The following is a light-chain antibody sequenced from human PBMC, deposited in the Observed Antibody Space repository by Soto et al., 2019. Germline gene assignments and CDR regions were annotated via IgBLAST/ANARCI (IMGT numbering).Light chain of an antibody. J-gene: IGKJ3*01. CDR1: QSVSSY. Sequence: EIVLTQSPATLSLSPGERATLSCRASQSVSSYLAWYQQKPGQAPRLLIYDASNRATGIPARYSGSGSGTDFTLTISSREPEDFAFFYCQQRSNGFTFGPGTKVDIK. CDR3: QQRSNGFT. CDR2: DAS. V-gene: IGKV3-11*01.